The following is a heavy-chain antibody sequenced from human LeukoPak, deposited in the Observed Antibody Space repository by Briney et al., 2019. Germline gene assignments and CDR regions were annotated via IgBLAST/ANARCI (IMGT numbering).Heavy chain of an antibody. J-gene: IGHJ4*02. CDR2: ISSSGSTI. CDR1: GFTFSDYY. Sequence: GGSLRLSCAASGFTFSDYYMSWIRQAPGKGLEWVSYISSSGSTIYYADSVKGRFTISRDNAKNSLYLQMNSLRAEDTAVYYCASPSSRENWNYESVWGQGTLVTVSS. D-gene: IGHD1-7*01. V-gene: IGHV3-11*04. CDR3: ASPSSRENWNYESV.